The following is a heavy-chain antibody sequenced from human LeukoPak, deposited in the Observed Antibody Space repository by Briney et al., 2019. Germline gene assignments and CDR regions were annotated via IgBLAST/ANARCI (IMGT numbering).Heavy chain of an antibody. J-gene: IGHJ4*02. V-gene: IGHV3-7*01. CDR3: ATSHASSGND. CDR2: IKGDGSEK. CDR1: GFTFSMSG. Sequence: GGSLRLSCAASGFTFSMSGMSSIRQSPGKGLEWAANIKGDGSEKYYAASVKGGFTISRDDAKTSLYLQKNSLSVEDPAVYYCATSHASSGNDWGQGTLVTVSS. D-gene: IGHD3-22*01.